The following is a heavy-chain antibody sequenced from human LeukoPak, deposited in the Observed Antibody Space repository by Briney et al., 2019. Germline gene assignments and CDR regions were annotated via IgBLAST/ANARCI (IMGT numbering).Heavy chain of an antibody. CDR3: AKDRPLYSYGAHSPFDY. CDR1: GFTFSSYG. V-gene: IGHV3-30*02. Sequence: GGSLRLSCAASGFTFSSYGMHWVRQAPGKGLEWVAFIRYDGSNKYYADSVKGRFTISRDNSKNTLYLQMNSLRAEDTAVYYCAKDRPLYSYGAHSPFDYWGQGTLVTVSS. J-gene: IGHJ4*02. D-gene: IGHD5-18*01. CDR2: IRYDGSNK.